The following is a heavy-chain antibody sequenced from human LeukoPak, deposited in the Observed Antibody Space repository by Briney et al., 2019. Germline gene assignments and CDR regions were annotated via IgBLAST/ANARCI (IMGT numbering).Heavy chain of an antibody. CDR1: GFTFSTYA. D-gene: IGHD3-16*02. CDR2: ISSDGNDK. Sequence: GGSLRLSCAASGFTFSTYAMHWVHQAPGKGLECVAVISSDGNDKSYADSVKGRFIISRDNSKDTLYLQMNSLRAEDTAVYYCAREWHTGLIAYWGQGTLVTVSS. V-gene: IGHV3-30*04. CDR3: AREWHTGLIAY. J-gene: IGHJ4*02.